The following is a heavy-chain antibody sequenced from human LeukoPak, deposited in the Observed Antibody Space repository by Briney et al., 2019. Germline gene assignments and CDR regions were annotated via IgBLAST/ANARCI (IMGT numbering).Heavy chain of an antibody. D-gene: IGHD4-17*01. V-gene: IGHV3-23*01. CDR2: ISNSGDKT. Sequence: GGSLRLSCAVSGFTFSRFAMSWVRQAPGKGLEWVSSISNSGDKTFYADSVKGRFTISRDNSKNTLYLQMNSQRAEDTAVYYCASRYIYGDFGRLDAFDIRGQGTMVTVS. CDR3: ASRYIYGDFGRLDAFDI. J-gene: IGHJ3*02. CDR1: GFTFSRFA.